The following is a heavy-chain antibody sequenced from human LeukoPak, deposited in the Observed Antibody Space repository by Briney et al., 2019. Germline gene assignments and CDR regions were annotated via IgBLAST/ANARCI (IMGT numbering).Heavy chain of an antibody. D-gene: IGHD5-18*01. CDR3: GMRHGYTSGDDY. Sequence: GGSLRLSCVASGLTITSDWMFWVRHAPRKGLEWLSRIKSDGGSITYAGSVKGRFSISRNDAKKTLFLQMDSLRVEDTAVYYCGMRHGYTSGDDYWGQGTLVTVSS. V-gene: IGHV3-74*01. J-gene: IGHJ4*02. CDR2: IKSDGGSI. CDR1: GLTITSDW.